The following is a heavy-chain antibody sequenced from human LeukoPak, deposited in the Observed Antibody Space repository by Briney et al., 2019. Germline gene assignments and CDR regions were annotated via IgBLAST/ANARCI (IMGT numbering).Heavy chain of an antibody. CDR1: GGSISSYY. Sequence: SETLSLTCTVSGGSISSYYWSWIRQPPGKGLEWIGYIYYSGSTNYNPSLKSRVTISVATSKNQFSLKLSSVTAADTAVYYCARVEPSSSWYKGYCYMDVWGKGTTVTVPS. D-gene: IGHD6-13*01. CDR3: ARVEPSSSWYKGYCYMDV. CDR2: IYYSGST. J-gene: IGHJ6*03. V-gene: IGHV4-59*01.